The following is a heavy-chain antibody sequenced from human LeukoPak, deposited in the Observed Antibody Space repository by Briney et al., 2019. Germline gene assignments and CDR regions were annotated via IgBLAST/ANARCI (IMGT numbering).Heavy chain of an antibody. CDR1: GFTFSSYG. D-gene: IGHD1-26*01. J-gene: IGHJ4*02. Sequence: GGSLRLSCAASGFTFSSYGMHWVRQAPGKGLEWVAVIWYDGSNKYYADSVRGRFTISRDNSKNTLHLQMNSLRAEDTAVYYCARDSESLGATYFDYWGQGTLVTVSS. CDR3: ARDSESLGATYFDY. V-gene: IGHV3-33*01. CDR2: IWYDGSNK.